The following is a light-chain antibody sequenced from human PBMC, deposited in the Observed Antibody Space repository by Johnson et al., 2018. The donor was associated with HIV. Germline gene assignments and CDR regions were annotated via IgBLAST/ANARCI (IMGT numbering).Light chain of an antibody. J-gene: IGLJ1*01. CDR3: GTWDSSLRAYV. Sequence: QSVLTQPPSVSAAPGQKVTISCSGSSSNIGNNYVSWYQQLPGTAPNLLIYDPNTLPSGIPDRFSGSQSGTSAPLGLPALPTGDEADYYCGTWDSSLRAYVFGTGTKVTVL. CDR2: DPN. V-gene: IGLV1-51*01. CDR1: SSNIGNNY.